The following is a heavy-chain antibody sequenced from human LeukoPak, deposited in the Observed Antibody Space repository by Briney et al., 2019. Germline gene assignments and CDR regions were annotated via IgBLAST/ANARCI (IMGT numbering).Heavy chain of an antibody. J-gene: IGHJ4*02. V-gene: IGHV5-51*01. D-gene: IGHD2-15*01. CDR2: IYPGDSDT. CDR1: GYRFTGYW. Sequence: GEPLKISCKGSGYRFTGYWIGWVRRMPGKGREWLGMIYPGDSDTRYRPSFQGQVTISADKSIRIASLQWTSLKASATAMYYCAILNYRSGSSCYSRGGFDSWGQGALVTVSS. CDR3: AILNYRSGSSCYSRGGFDS.